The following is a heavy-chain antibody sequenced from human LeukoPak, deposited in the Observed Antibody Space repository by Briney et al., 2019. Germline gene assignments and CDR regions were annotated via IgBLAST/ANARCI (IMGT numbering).Heavy chain of an antibody. CDR2: IYSDNT. CDR3: ARGGSFSSLYGISWDY. V-gene: IGHV3-53*01. D-gene: IGHD2-15*01. J-gene: IGHJ4*02. CDR1: GFTVSSNS. Sequence: PGGSLRLSCTVSGFTVSSNSMSWVRQAPGKVLEWVLFIYSDNTHYSDSVKGRFTISRDNSKNTLYLQMNSLRVEDTAVYYCARGGSFSSLYGISWDYWGQGALVTVSS.